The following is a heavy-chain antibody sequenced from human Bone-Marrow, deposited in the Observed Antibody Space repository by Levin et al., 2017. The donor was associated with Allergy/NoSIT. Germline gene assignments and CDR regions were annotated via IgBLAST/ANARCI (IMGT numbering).Heavy chain of an antibody. J-gene: IGHJ4*02. CDR1: GFTFGDYA. D-gene: IGHD2-2*01. Sequence: GGSLRLSCTASGFTFGDYAMSWFRQAPGKGLEWVGFIRSKAYGGTTEYAASVKGRFTISRDDSKSIAYLQMNSLKTEDTAVYYCTRAGYCSSTSCTTSPNFDYWGQGTLVTVSS. CDR2: IRSKAYGGTT. V-gene: IGHV3-49*03. CDR3: TRAGYCSSTSCTTSPNFDY.